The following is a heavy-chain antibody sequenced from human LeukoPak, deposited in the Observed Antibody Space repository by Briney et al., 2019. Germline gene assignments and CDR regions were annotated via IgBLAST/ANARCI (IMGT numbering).Heavy chain of an antibody. J-gene: IGHJ6*02. D-gene: IGHD6-19*01. CDR3: ASLWSAVAGSAGMDV. V-gene: IGHV3-30-3*01. CDR1: GCTFSSYT. Sequence: GGSLRLSCAASGCTFSSYTMHWVRQAPGKGLEWVAVISYDGSNKYYTDSVKGRFTISRDNSKNTLYLQMNSLRAEDTAVYYCASLWSAVAGSAGMDVWGQGTTVTVSS. CDR2: ISYDGSNK.